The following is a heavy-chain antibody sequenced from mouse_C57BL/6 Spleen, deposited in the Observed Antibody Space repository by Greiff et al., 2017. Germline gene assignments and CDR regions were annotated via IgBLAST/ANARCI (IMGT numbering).Heavy chain of an antibody. CDR1: GYAFSSSW. D-gene: IGHD1-1*01. V-gene: IGHV1-82*01. CDR2: IYPGDGDT. CDR3: ARPVVASYWYFDV. J-gene: IGHJ1*03. Sequence: QVQLQQSGPELVKPGASVKISCKASGYAFSSSWMNWVKQRPGKGLEWIGRIYPGDGDTNYNGKFKGKATLTADKSSSTAYMQLSSLTSEDSAVYFCARPVVASYWYFDVWGTGTTVTVSS.